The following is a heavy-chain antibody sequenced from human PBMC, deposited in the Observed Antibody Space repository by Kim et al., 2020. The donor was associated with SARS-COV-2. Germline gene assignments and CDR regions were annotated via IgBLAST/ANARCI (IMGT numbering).Heavy chain of an antibody. V-gene: IGHV1-2*02. CDR1: GYTFTGYY. Sequence: ASVKVSCKASGYTFTGYYMHWVRQAPGQGLEWMGWINPNSGGTNYAQKFQGRVTMTRDTSISTAYMELSRLRSDDTAVYYCATTAGGWVDIVVVPAAAGSYYMDVWGKGTTVTVSS. J-gene: IGHJ6*03. CDR3: ATTAGGWVDIVVVPAAAGSYYMDV. CDR2: INPNSGGT. D-gene: IGHD2-2*01.